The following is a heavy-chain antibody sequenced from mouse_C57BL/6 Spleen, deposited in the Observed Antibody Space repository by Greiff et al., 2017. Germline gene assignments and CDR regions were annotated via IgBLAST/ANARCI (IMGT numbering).Heavy chain of an antibody. V-gene: IGHV1-69*01. J-gene: IGHJ4*01. CDR1: GYTFTSYW. CDR2: IDPSDSYT. CDR3: ARGPMDY. Sequence: QVQLQQPGAELVMPGASVKLSCKASGYTFTSYWMHWVKQRPGQGLEWIGEIDPSDSYTNYTQKFKGKSTLTVDKSSSTAYMQLSSLTSEDSAVYYCARGPMDYWGQGTSVTVSS.